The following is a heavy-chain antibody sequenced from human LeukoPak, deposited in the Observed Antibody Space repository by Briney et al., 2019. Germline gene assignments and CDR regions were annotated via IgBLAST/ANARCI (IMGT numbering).Heavy chain of an antibody. CDR2: IYYSGST. CDR1: GASISSSSCY. J-gene: IGHJ1*01. V-gene: IGHV4-39*01. Sequence: SETLSLTCTVSGASISSSSCYWGWIRQPPGKGLEWIGSIYYSGSTYYNPSLKSRVTISGDTSKNQFSLKLSSVTAADTAVYYCARRPARAEYFHHWGQGTLVTVSS. CDR3: ARRPARAEYFHH.